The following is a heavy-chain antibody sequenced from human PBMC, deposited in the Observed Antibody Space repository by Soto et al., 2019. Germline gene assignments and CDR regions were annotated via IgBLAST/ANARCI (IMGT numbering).Heavy chain of an antibody. CDR3: ARDRKGDYGSGNFDY. CDR1: GFTFSSYG. Sequence: GGSLRLSCAASGFTFSSYGMHWVRQAPGKGLEWVAVIWYDGSNKYYADSVKGRFTISRDNSKNTLYLQMNSLRAEDTAVYYCARDRKGDYGSGNFDYWGQGTLVTVSS. CDR2: IWYDGSNK. D-gene: IGHD4-17*01. J-gene: IGHJ4*02. V-gene: IGHV3-33*01.